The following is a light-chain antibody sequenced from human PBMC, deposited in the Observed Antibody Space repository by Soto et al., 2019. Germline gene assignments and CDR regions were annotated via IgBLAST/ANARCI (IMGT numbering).Light chain of an antibody. V-gene: IGKV3-20*01. CDR1: QSVSSSY. J-gene: IGKJ2*01. Sequence: EIVLTQSPGTLSLSPGERATLSCRASQSVSSSYLAWYQQKPGQAPRLLIYGASSRATGIPDRFSGSGSGTDFTRTISRLEPEDFAVYYCQKYGSSPMYTFGQGTKLEIK. CDR3: QKYGSSPMYT. CDR2: GAS.